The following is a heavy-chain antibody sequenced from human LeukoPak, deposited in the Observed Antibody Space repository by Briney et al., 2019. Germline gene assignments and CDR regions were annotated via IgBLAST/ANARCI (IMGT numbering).Heavy chain of an antibody. V-gene: IGHV3-7*01. J-gene: IGHJ4*02. CDR1: GFTFSSYW. CDR2: IKQDGSEK. Sequence: GGSLRLSCAASGFTFSSYWMSWVRQAPGKGLEWVANIKQDGSEKYYVDSVKGRFTISRDNAKNSVFLHMISLRVEDTAVYYCARIGYSSSSFDYWGQGTLVTVSS. D-gene: IGHD6-6*01. CDR3: ARIGYSSSSFDY.